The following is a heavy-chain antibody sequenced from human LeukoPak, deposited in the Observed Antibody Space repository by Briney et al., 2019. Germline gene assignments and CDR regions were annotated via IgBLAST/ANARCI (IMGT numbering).Heavy chain of an antibody. CDR2: INHSGST. Sequence: SETLSLTCAVYGGSFSGYYWSWIRQPPGKGLEWIGEINHSGSTNYNPSLKSRVTISVDTSKNQFSLKLSSVTAADTAVYYCARNGITIFEPWGQGTLVTVSS. CDR3: ARNGITIFEP. V-gene: IGHV4-34*01. J-gene: IGHJ5*02. D-gene: IGHD3-3*01. CDR1: GGSFSGYY.